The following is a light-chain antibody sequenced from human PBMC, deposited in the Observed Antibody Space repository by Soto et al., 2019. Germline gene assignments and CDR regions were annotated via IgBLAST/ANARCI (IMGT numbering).Light chain of an antibody. CDR3: QQSYSTPPT. CDR2: GVF. CDR1: QSISTY. J-gene: IGKJ2*01. Sequence: DIQMTQSPSSLSASVGDRVTITCRASQSISTYLNWYQQKPGKAPNLLIQGVFSLESGVPSRFSGSGSGTDFTLTISSLQPEDFAVYYCQQSYSTPPTFGQGTKVEIK. V-gene: IGKV1-39*01.